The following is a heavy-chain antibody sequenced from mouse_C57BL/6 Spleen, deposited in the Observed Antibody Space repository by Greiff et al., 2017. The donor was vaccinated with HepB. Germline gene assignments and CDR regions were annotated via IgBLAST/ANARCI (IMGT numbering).Heavy chain of an antibody. CDR3: AREEDYDGVDY. J-gene: IGHJ2*01. CDR1: GYTFTSYW. V-gene: IGHV1-55*01. Sequence: VQLQQSGAELVKPGASVKMSCKASGYTFTSYWITWVKQRPGQGLEWIGDIYPGSGSTNYNEKFKSKATLTVDTSSSTAYMQLSSLTSEDSAVYYCAREEDYDGVDYWGQGTTLTVSS. D-gene: IGHD2-4*01. CDR2: IYPGSGST.